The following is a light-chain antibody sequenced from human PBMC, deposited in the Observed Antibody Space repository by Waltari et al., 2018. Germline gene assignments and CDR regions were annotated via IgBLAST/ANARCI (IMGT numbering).Light chain of an antibody. V-gene: IGKV4-1*01. CDR1: QSVFWNSNKNNY. Sequence: IVMTQSPDSLAVSLGEGATINCWSSQSVFWNSNKNNYLAWYQHKPGQPPKLLFYWASTREYGVPDRFSGSGSGTDFTLTISSLEPEDFAVYYCQQRAAWPLSFGGGTKVEIK. CDR2: WAS. J-gene: IGKJ4*01. CDR3: QQRAAWPLS.